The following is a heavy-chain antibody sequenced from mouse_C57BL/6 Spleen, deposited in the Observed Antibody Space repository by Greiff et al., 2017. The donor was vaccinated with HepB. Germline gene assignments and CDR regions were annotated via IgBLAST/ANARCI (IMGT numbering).Heavy chain of an antibody. CDR1: GYTFTSYW. J-gene: IGHJ4*01. CDR2: INPNSGST. CDR3: ARSLFIPYAMDY. V-gene: IGHV1-64*01. Sequence: VQLQQSGAELVKPGASVKLSCKASGYTFTSYWMHWVKQRPGQGLEWIGMINPNSGSTNYNEKFKSKATLTVDKSSSTAYMQLSSLTSEDSAVYYCARSLFIPYAMDYWGQGTSVTVSS. D-gene: IGHD1-1*01.